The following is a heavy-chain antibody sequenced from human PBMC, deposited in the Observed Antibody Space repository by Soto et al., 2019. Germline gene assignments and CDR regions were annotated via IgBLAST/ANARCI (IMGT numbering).Heavy chain of an antibody. Sequence: GGSLSLSCAASGFTFSNYSMHWVRQAPGKGLEWVAVISKDGDKKYYADSVKGRFTISRDNSKNTLYLQMNSLRPEDTAVHYCAREWSVANPGYWGQGTQVTVSS. V-gene: IGHV3-30-3*01. CDR2: ISKDGDKK. CDR1: GFTFSNYS. D-gene: IGHD5-12*01. CDR3: AREWSVANPGY. J-gene: IGHJ4*02.